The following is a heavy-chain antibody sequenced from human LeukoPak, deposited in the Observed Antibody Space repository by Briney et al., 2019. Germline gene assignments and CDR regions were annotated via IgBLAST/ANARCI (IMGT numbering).Heavy chain of an antibody. CDR2: IFDSGKT. V-gene: IGHV4-59*01. CDR1: GASISVFY. CDR3: ARPFTSVNYYYYYMDV. J-gene: IGHJ6*03. Sequence: SETLSLTCTVSGASISVFYWSWVRQPPGRGLEWIGYIFDSGKTLYSPSLKGRATISVDTSKNQFSLALTSVTAADTAVYYCARPFTSVNYYYYYMDVWGKGTTVTVSS. D-gene: IGHD2/OR15-2a*01.